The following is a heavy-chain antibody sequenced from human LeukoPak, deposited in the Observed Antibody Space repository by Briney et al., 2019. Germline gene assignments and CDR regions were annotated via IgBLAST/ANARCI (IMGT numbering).Heavy chain of an antibody. J-gene: IGHJ4*02. V-gene: IGHV3-23*01. Sequence: PGGSLRLSCAASGFMFSSYAMSWVRQAPGKGLEWVSVISGSGGSTYYADSVKGRFTISRDNSKNTLYLQMNSLRAEDTAVYYCAKLPGYSGYDYYFDYWGQGTLVTVSS. CDR3: AKLPGYSGYDYYFDY. D-gene: IGHD5-12*01. CDR1: GFMFSSYA. CDR2: ISGSGGST.